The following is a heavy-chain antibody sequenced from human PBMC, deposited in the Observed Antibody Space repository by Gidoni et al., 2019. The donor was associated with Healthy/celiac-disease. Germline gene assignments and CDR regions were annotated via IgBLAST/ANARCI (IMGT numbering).Heavy chain of an antibody. CDR1: GGSISSGGYY. CDR2: IYYSGST. Sequence: QVQLQESGPGLVKPSQTLSLTCTVSGGSISSGGYYWRWIRQHPGKGLEWIGYIYYSGSTYYNPSLKSRVTISVDTSKNQFSLKLSSVTAADTAVYYCARRVVVPAAMGGVWFDPWGQGTLVTVSS. D-gene: IGHD2-2*01. V-gene: IGHV4-31*03. CDR3: ARRVVVPAAMGGVWFDP. J-gene: IGHJ5*02.